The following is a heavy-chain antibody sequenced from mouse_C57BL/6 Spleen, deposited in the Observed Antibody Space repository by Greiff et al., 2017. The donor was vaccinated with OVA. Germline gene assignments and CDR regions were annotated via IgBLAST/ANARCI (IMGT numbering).Heavy chain of an antibody. V-gene: IGHV1-82*01. CDR3: ARGGYDYDDAMDY. D-gene: IGHD2-4*01. CDR2: IYPGDGDT. J-gene: IGHJ4*01. CDR1: GYAFSSSW. Sequence: VQLQESGPELVKPGASVKISCKASGYAFSSSWMNWVKQRPGKGLEWIGRIYPGDGDTNYNGKFKGKATLTADKSSSTAYMQLSSLTSEDSAVYCGARGGYDYDDAMDYWGQGTSVTVSS.